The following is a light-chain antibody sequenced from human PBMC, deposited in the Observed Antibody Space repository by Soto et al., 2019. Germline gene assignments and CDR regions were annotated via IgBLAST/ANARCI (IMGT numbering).Light chain of an antibody. CDR3: QQYNRYSS. J-gene: IGKJ3*01. V-gene: IGKV1-5*03. CDR1: QSISTW. CDR2: MAS. Sequence: DIQMTQSPSTLSASVGDRVTITCRASQSISTWLAWYQQKPGKAPKLLIYMASTLQTGVPSRFSGSASGTEFTLTISSLQPDDFATYYCQQYNRYSSFGPGTKVLIK.